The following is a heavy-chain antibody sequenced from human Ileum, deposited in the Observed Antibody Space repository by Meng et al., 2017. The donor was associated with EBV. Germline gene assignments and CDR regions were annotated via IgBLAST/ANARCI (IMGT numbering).Heavy chain of an antibody. Sequence: QVQFFQSGAEGTTPGASVKVSCKASGFTFTNYGFTWVRQAPGQGLEWMGWISANNGDRHYAQKFQDRVTLTTDGYTPTVYMELRSLRSDDTAVYFCARKPTSAALDYWGQGTLVTVSS. J-gene: IGHJ4*02. V-gene: IGHV1-18*01. D-gene: IGHD6-13*01. CDR3: ARKPTSAALDY. CDR2: ISANNGDR. CDR1: GFTFTNYG.